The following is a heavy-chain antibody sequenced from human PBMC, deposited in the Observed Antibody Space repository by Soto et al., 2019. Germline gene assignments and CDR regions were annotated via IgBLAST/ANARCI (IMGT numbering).Heavy chain of an antibody. V-gene: IGHV3-9*01. CDR3: AKDTRTSMYNSSWFDH. CDR1: VFTFDNYA. CDR2: ISWNSGTK. J-gene: IGHJ5*02. Sequence: PGGSLRLSCVFSVFTFDNYAMHCVRHSPGKCLEWVSGISWNSGTKEYADSVKGRFTISRDNAKNSLHLQMSTLGAEDSAFYYCAKDTRTSMYNSSWFDHWGQGALVTVS. D-gene: IGHD6-13*01.